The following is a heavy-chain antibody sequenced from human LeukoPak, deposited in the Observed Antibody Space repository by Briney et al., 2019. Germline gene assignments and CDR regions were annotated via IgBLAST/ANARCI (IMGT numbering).Heavy chain of an antibody. V-gene: IGHV3-23*01. CDR3: AKAVSSAYRDFDF. Sequence: SGGSLRLSCAASGFTFSSYAMSWVRQAPGKGLEWVSVISGGGGNTYYADSVKGRFTISRDNSKNTLYLQMNSLRAEDTAVYYCAKAVSSAYRDFDFWGQGTLVTVSS. CDR2: ISGGGGNT. D-gene: IGHD3-22*01. J-gene: IGHJ4*02. CDR1: GFTFSSYA.